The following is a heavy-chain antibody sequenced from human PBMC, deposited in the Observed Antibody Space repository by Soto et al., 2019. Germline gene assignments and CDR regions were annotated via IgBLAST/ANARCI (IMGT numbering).Heavy chain of an antibody. D-gene: IGHD6-19*01. V-gene: IGHV1-69*13. Sequence: ASVKVSSEASGGTFSSSAISWVRQAPGQGLEWMGGIISIFGTANYAQKFQGRVTITADESTSTAYMELSSLRCEDTAVYYCARHRMAAVAGPASDHYYFNDMEVWRRGHTGAVSS. CDR2: IISIFGTA. CDR3: ARHRMAAVAGPASDHYYFNDMEV. CDR1: GGTFSSSA. J-gene: IGHJ6*02.